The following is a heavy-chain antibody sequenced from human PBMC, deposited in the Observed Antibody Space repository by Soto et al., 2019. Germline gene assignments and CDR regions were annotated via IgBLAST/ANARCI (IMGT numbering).Heavy chain of an antibody. CDR2: ISYTGGT. D-gene: IGHD3-22*01. J-gene: IGHJ4*02. CDR1: GDSFTSDNYN. CDR3: AKGSGSSAYSPFDY. Sequence: PSETLSLTCSVSGDSFTSDNYNWGWIRQSPGEGLEWLGSISYTGGTYYNPSLKGRVAISVDTSKSRFSLRLTSVTAADTAVYYCAKGSGSSAYSPFDYWGQGTLVTVSS. V-gene: IGHV4-39*02.